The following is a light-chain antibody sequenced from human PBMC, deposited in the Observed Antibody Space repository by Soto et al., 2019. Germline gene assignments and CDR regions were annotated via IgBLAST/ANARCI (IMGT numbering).Light chain of an antibody. CDR3: QQYDDWRLLT. J-gene: IGKJ4*01. V-gene: IGKV3-15*01. Sequence: EVVMTQSPATLSVSPGDKATLSCRASQSVSSHLAWYQQKPGQAPRLLIYGASTRASGVPARFSGSGSGTEFTLTISGLQSEDFAIYYWQQYDDWRLLTFGGGTKVEI. CDR2: GAS. CDR1: QSVSSH.